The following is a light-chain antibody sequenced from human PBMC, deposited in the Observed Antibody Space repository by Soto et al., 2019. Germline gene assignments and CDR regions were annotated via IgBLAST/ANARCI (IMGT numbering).Light chain of an antibody. CDR3: GSYTSNNTRV. Sequence: QSALTQPASVSGSPGQSITISCTGTSSDVGGYNYVSWYQQHPGKAPKLMIYDVNNRPSGVSNRFSGSKSGNTAFVTISGLQAEDEADYYCGSYTSNNTRVFGTGTKLTVL. J-gene: IGLJ1*01. CDR1: SSDVGGYNY. V-gene: IGLV2-14*03. CDR2: DVN.